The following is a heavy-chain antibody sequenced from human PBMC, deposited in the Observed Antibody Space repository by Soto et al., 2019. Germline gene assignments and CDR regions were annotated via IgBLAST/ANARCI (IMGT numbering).Heavy chain of an antibody. Sequence: GSLRLSCAASGFTFRNYAIHWVRQAPGKGLEWVAVISRDGSHKYYLDSVKGRFTISRDNSKDTVNLLMNSLRDDDSAMYYCARSRNSAVADSFDFWGQGTLVTVSS. CDR3: ARSRNSAVADSFDF. D-gene: IGHD1-26*01. V-gene: IGHV3-30*04. CDR1: GFTFRNYA. J-gene: IGHJ4*02. CDR2: ISRDGSHK.